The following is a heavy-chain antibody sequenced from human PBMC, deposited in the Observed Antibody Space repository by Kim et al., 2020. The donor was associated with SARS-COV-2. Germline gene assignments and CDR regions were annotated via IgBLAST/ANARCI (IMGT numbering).Heavy chain of an antibody. V-gene: IGHV3-33*01. CDR3: ARDRVEPHEGGYYYYGMDV. J-gene: IGHJ6*02. D-gene: IGHD1-1*01. CDR1: GFTFSSYG. CDR2: IWYDGSNK. Sequence: GGSLRLSCAASGFTFSSYGMHWVRQAPGKGLEWVAVIWYDGSNKYYADSVKGRFTISRDNSKNTLYLQMNSLRAEDTAVYYCARDRVEPHEGGYYYYGMDVWGQGTTVTDSS.